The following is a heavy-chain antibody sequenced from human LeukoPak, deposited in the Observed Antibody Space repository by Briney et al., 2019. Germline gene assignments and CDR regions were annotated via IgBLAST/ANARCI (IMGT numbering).Heavy chain of an antibody. CDR2: ISGSGGST. D-gene: IGHD5-24*01. Sequence: PGGSLRLSCAASGFTFSSYAMSWVRQAPGKGLEWVSAISGSGGSTYYADSVKGRFTISRDNSKNTLYLQMNSLRAEDTAVYYCARDLGMATITYFDYWGQGTLVTVSS. J-gene: IGHJ4*02. V-gene: IGHV3-23*01. CDR1: GFTFSSYA. CDR3: ARDLGMATITYFDY.